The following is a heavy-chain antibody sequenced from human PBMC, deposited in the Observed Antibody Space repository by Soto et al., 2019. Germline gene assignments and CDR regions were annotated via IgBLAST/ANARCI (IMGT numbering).Heavy chain of an antibody. CDR2: INSDGSST. V-gene: IGHV3-74*01. CDR3: VKLYSSGWYSYYYGMDV. Sequence: GGSLRLSCAASGFTFSSYWMHWVRQAPGKGLVWVSRINSDGSSTSYADSVKGRFTISRDNAKNTLYLQMNSLRAEDTAVYYCVKLYSSGWYSYYYGMDVWGQGTTVTVSS. J-gene: IGHJ6*02. CDR1: GFTFSSYW. D-gene: IGHD6-19*01.